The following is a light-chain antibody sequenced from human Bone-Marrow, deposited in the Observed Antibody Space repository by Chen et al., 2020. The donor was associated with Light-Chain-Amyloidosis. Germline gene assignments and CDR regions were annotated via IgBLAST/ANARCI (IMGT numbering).Light chain of an antibody. CDR3: RSYDSSLTGSGV. CDR2: GNN. CDR1: SSNIGAGYD. J-gene: IGLJ2*01. V-gene: IGLV1-40*01. Sequence: QSVLTQPPSVSGAPGQRVTISCTGSSSNIGAGYDVHWYQQLPGTAPKLLIYGNNNRPSGVPDRCSGSKSCTSASLAITGLQAEDEADYYCRSYDSSLTGSGVFGGGTKLTVL.